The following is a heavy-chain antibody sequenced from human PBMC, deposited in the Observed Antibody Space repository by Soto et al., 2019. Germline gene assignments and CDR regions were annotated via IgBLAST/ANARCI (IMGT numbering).Heavy chain of an antibody. Sequence: PGGSLRLSCTAYGLGVRNNYMSRVRQAPGMGLEWVSVIYNDGTTYYADSVKGRFTLSRDTSKNTLSLQMDSLRAEDTAVYYCVRPLPSGRNYGMDVWGQGTTVTVSS. V-gene: IGHV3-53*01. CDR2: IYNDGTT. D-gene: IGHD3-10*01. CDR1: GLGVRNNY. J-gene: IGHJ6*02. CDR3: VRPLPSGRNYGMDV.